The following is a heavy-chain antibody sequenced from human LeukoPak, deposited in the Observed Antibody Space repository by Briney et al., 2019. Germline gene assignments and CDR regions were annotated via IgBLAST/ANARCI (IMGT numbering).Heavy chain of an antibody. Sequence: SETLSLTCTVSGGSISSYYWSWIRQPAGKGLEWIGRIYTRGSTNYNPSLKSRVTMSADMSKNQFSLKLSSVTAADAAVYYCAGEGHYYDRTGYYYGGEDYWGQGTLVTVSS. CDR2: IYTRGST. V-gene: IGHV4-4*07. D-gene: IGHD3-22*01. J-gene: IGHJ4*02. CDR3: AGEGHYYDRTGYYYGGEDY. CDR1: GGSISSYY.